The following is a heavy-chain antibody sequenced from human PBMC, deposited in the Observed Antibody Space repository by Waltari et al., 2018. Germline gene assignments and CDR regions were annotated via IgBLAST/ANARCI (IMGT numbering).Heavy chain of an antibody. J-gene: IGHJ4*02. V-gene: IGHV3-48*04. CDR1: GFTFSSYS. CDR3: ATGRVSDFWSGYYNRFDY. D-gene: IGHD3-3*01. CDR2: ISSSSSTI. Sequence: EVQLVESGGGLVQPGGSLRLSCAASGFTFSSYSMNWVRQAPGKGLEWVSYISSSSSTIYYADSVKGRFTISRDNAKNSLYLQMNSLRAEDTAVYYCATGRVSDFWSGYYNRFDYWGQGTLVTVSS.